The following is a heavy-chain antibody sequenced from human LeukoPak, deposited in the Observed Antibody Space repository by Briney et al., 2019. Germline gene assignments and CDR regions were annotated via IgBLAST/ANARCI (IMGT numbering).Heavy chain of an antibody. CDR2: TSSDLNVK. J-gene: IGHJ4*02. CDR1: GFTFRNYV. D-gene: IGHD1-7*01. Sequence: GGSLRLSCAASGFTFRNYVIHWVRQAPGKGLEWVAVTSSDLNVKLYADSVKGRFTISRDNSKNTLYLQMNSLRAEDTAVYYCARDQRTTGFDYWGQGTLVTVSS. CDR3: ARDQRTTGFDY. V-gene: IGHV3-30-3*01.